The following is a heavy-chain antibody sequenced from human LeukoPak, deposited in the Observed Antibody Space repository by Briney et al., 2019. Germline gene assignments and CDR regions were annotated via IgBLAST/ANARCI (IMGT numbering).Heavy chain of an antibody. Sequence: GGSLRLSCAASGFTFSSCNMNWVRPAPGKGLEWVSSISSGSTYIYYADSVKGRFTISRDNAKNSLYLQMNSLRAEDTAVYYCARGGSGDYESGYWGQGTLVTVSS. CDR1: GFTFSSCN. CDR2: ISSGSTYI. D-gene: IGHD4-17*01. V-gene: IGHV3-21*01. CDR3: ARGGSGDYESGY. J-gene: IGHJ4*02.